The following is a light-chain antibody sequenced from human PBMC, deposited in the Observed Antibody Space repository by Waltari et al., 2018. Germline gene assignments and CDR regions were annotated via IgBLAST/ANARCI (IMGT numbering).Light chain of an antibody. CDR3: CSYSRSSPWV. CDR1: SSDVASFKL. J-gene: IGLJ3*02. CDR2: EDT. V-gene: IGLV2-23*01. Sequence: QSALTQPASVSGSPGQSITISCTGTSSDVASFKLVSWFQQYPGKAPKLIIYEDTERPSGFSSRFSGSKSGNTASLSISGLQAEYEADYHCCSYSRSSPWVFGGGTKLTVL.